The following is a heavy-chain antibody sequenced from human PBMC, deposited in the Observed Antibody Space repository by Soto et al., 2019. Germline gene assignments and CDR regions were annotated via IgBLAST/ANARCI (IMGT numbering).Heavy chain of an antibody. CDR2: IYYSGST. J-gene: IGHJ4*02. CDR1: GGSISSYY. CDR3: ARLRRYFDWLLPGHFDY. V-gene: IGHV4-59*08. Sequence: PSETLSLICTVSGGSISSYYWSWIRQPPGKGLEWIGYIYYSGSTNYNPSLKSRVTISVDTSKNQFSLKLSSVTAADTAVYYCARLRRYFDWLLPGHFDYWGQGTLVTVSS. D-gene: IGHD3-9*01.